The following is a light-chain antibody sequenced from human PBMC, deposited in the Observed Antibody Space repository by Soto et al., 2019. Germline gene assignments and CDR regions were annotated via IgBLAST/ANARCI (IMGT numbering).Light chain of an antibody. J-gene: IGLJ1*01. CDR2: DVS. CDR1: SSDIGAYDY. V-gene: IGLV2-14*03. Sequence: QSALTQPASVSGSPGQSITISCTGTSSDIGAYDYVSWYQQHPGGVPKLLIYDVSSRPSGVSSRFSGSKSGNTASLTISGLQADDDADYSGSSCADSSVSDYVFGGGTKVTVL. CDR3: SSCADSSVSDYV.